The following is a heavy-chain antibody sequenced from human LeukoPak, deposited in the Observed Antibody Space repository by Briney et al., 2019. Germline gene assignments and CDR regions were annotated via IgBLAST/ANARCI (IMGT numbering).Heavy chain of an antibody. CDR1: GFTFSSYA. CDR2: ISGSGGST. J-gene: IGHJ4*02. Sequence: GGSLRLSCAASGFTFSSYAMSWVRQAPGKGLEWVSAISGSGGSTYYADSVKGRFTISRDNSKNTLYLQMNCLRAEDTAVYYCARDWRDTAMVTSHYFDYWGQGTLVTVSS. D-gene: IGHD5-18*01. CDR3: ARDWRDTAMVTSHYFDY. V-gene: IGHV3-23*01.